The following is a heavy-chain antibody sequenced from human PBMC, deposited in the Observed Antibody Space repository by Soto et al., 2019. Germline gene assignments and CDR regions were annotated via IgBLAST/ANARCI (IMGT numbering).Heavy chain of an antibody. CDR3: AIPGAGDFDY. Sequence: QVQLQESGPGLVEPSGTLSLTCAVSGASISNTNWWNWVRQPPGKGLEWIGEIYHSGTTNCDPSLKSRVTISVDKSKNQFSPKLSSVTAADTAVYYCAIPGAGDFDYWGQGTLVTVSS. CDR1: GASISNTNW. V-gene: IGHV4-4*02. CDR2: IYHSGTT. D-gene: IGHD6-13*01. J-gene: IGHJ4*02.